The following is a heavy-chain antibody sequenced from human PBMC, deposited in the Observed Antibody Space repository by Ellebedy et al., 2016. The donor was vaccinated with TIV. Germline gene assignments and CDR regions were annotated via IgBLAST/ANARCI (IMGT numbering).Heavy chain of an antibody. D-gene: IGHD6-19*01. CDR3: AIGGAVAGIDY. CDR2: INAGNGNT. V-gene: IGHV1-3*01. Sequence: ASVKVSXXVSGYSFSSYAFHWVHQDPGQRLEWMGWINAGNGNTKYSQTLQGRVTITRDTSATTANMELSGLRSEDTAVYYCAIGGAVAGIDYWGQGTLVIVSS. CDR1: GYSFSSYA. J-gene: IGHJ4*02.